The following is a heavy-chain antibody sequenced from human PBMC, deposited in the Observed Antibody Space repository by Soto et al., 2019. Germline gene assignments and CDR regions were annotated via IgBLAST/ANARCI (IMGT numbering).Heavy chain of an antibody. D-gene: IGHD3-16*01. Sequence: QITLKESGPTLVKPTQTLTLTCTFSGFSLSASGVGVAWIRQPPGKALEWLAVIYWDDDKRYSPSLKSRLTITKDTSKNQVVLTMTXXDPADTATXXXXXXRSXWADYWGQGILVTVSS. CDR2: IYWDDDK. V-gene: IGHV2-5*02. J-gene: IGHJ4*02. CDR1: GFSLSASGVG. CDR3: XXXRSXWADY.